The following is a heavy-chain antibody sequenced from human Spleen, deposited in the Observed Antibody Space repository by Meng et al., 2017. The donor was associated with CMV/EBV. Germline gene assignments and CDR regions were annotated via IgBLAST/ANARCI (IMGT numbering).Heavy chain of an antibody. CDR3: ARTPSKTIVGGNYYFDY. CDR2: ISYDGSNK. D-gene: IGHD2-21*01. Sequence: FTFSTYAIHWVRQAPGKGLEWVAVISYDGSNKYYADSVKGRFTISRDNSKNTLYLQMNSLRVEDTAVFYCARTPSKTIVGGNYYFDYWGQGALVTVSS. CDR1: FTFSTYA. V-gene: IGHV3-30-3*01. J-gene: IGHJ4*02.